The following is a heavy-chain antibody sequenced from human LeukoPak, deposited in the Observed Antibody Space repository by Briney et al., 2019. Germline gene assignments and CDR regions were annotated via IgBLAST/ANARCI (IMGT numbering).Heavy chain of an antibody. CDR3: TKTYYYGSGSLDY. CDR1: GFTFSTYA. J-gene: IGHJ4*02. D-gene: IGHD3-10*01. Sequence: GGSLRLSCAASGFTFSTYAMSWVRQAPGKGLEWVSGISGSGGTTYYVDSVKGRLTISRDNSKNTVYLQMNSLKTEDTAIYYCTKTYYYGSGSLDYWGQGTLVTVSS. CDR2: ISGSGGTT. V-gene: IGHV3-23*01.